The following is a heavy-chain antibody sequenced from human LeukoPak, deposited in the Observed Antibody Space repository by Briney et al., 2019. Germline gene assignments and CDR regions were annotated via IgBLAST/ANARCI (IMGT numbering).Heavy chain of an antibody. CDR2: ISYDGSNK. CDR1: GFTSSSYA. Sequence: HPGGSLRLSCAASGFTSSSYAMHWVRQAPGKGLEWVAVISYDGSNKYYADSVKGRFTISRDNSKNTLYLQMNSLRAEDTAVYYCARAPREQQLNWFDPWGQGTLVNVSS. CDR3: ARAPREQQLNWFDP. D-gene: IGHD6-13*01. J-gene: IGHJ5*02. V-gene: IGHV3-30*04.